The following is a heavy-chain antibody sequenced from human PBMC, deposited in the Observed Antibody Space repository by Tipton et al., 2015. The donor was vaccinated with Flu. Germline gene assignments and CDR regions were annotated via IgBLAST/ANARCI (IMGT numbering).Heavy chain of an antibody. CDR2: IYSGGST. D-gene: IGHD2-2*01. Sequence: QLVQSGGGLIQRGGSLRLSCVVSGFTVSSNYMTWVRQAPGKGLEWVSVIYSGGSTNYADSMKGRFTISRDNSKNTLYLQMNSLRAEDTAVYYCARGRGYCVTTTCLLPFDFWGQGTLVTVSS. CDR1: GFTVSSNY. V-gene: IGHV3-53*01. J-gene: IGHJ4*02. CDR3: ARGRGYCVTTTCLLPFDF.